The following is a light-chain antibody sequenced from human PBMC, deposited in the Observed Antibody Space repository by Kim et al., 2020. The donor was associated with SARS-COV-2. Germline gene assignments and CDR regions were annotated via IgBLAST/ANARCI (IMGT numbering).Light chain of an antibody. CDR3: SSYTSSITVV. CDR1: SSDVGGSNY. Sequence: GQSITISCTETSSDVGGSNYVSWYQQHPGKAPKLMIYGVSYRPSGISNRFSGSKSGNTASLTISRLQAKDEADYYCSSYTSSITVVFGGGTKVTVL. CDR2: GVS. J-gene: IGLJ2*01. V-gene: IGLV2-14*03.